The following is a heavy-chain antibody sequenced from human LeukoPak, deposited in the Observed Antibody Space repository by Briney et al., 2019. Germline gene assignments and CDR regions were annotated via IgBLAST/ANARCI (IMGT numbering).Heavy chain of an antibody. CDR2: LYYSGST. CDR1: GGSISTYY. D-gene: IGHD6-19*01. Sequence: SETLSLTCTVSGGSISTYYWSWFRQPPGKGLEWIGYLYYSGSTNYNPSLKSRVTISLDTSKNQFSLKLSSVIAADTALYCCARGLAHKFDYWGQGTLVTVSS. CDR3: ARGLAHKFDY. V-gene: IGHV4-59*12. J-gene: IGHJ4*02.